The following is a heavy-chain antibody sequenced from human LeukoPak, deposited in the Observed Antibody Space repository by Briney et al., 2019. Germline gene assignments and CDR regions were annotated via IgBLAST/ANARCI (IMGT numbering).Heavy chain of an antibody. J-gene: IGHJ3*02. CDR2: INPNSGGT. CDR3: ARDRNSGSYSDAFNI. V-gene: IGHV1-2*06. CDR1: GYTFTGYY. D-gene: IGHD1-26*01. Sequence: ASVKVSCKASGYTFTGYYMHWVRQAPGQGLEWMGRINPNSGGTNYAQKFQGRVTMTRDTSINTAYMELSRLTSDDTAVYYCARDRNSGSYSDAFNIWGQGTMVTVSS.